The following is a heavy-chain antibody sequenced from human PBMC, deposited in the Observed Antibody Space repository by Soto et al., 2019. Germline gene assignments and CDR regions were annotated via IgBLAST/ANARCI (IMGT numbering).Heavy chain of an antibody. CDR1: GFTFTSYA. V-gene: IGHV3-23*01. Sequence: PGGSLRLSCAASGFTFTSYAMSWVRQAPGKGLEWVSSISGGGGSTYYADSVKGRFTISRDNSKNTLYLQMNSLRAEDTAIYYCAKQITNWYFALWGRGTLVTVSS. CDR3: AKQITNWYFAL. D-gene: IGHD2-2*01. J-gene: IGHJ2*01. CDR2: ISGGGGST.